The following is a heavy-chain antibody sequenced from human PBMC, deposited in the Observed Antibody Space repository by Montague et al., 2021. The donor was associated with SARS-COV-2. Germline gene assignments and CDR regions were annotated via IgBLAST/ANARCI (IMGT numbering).Heavy chain of an antibody. CDR2: INHSRST. J-gene: IGHJ4*02. CDR3: ARVGNYLGVY. Sequence: SETLSLTCAVYGGSFSGYYWNWIRQPPGKGLEWIGEINHSRSTNYNPSLKSRVTISIDTSNNQFSLKLKSMSAADTAVYYCARVGNYLGVYWGQGILVTVSS. D-gene: IGHD3-10*01. CDR1: GGSFSGYY. V-gene: IGHV4-34*01.